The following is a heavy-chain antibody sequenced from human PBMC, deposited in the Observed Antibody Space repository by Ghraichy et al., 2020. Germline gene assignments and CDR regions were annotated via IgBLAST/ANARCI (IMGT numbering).Heavy chain of an antibody. CDR1: GFVFSSFE. CDR3: AREGMDV. J-gene: IGHJ6*02. Sequence: GVLRLSCAASGFVFSSFEMNWVRQAPGKGLEWVSYIPSGGGSIYYADSVRGRFTVSRDDAKKSLFLQMNSLRADDSAIYYCAREGMDVWGQGTTVTVSS. V-gene: IGHV3-48*03. CDR2: IPSGGGSI.